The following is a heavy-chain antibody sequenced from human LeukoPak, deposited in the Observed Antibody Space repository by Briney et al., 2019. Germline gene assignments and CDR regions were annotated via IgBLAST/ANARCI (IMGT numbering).Heavy chain of an antibody. J-gene: IGHJ4*02. D-gene: IGHD6-13*01. CDR2: ISSASNYI. Sequence: GGSLTLSCAASGFTFSDYSMNWVRQAPGKGLEWVSCISSASNYIYYADSVKGRFTISRDNAKNSLYLAINSLRAEDTAVYYCARGPYRDSWSEFDYWGQGTLVTVSS. CDR3: ARGPYRDSWSEFDY. CDR1: GFTFSDYS. V-gene: IGHV3-21*01.